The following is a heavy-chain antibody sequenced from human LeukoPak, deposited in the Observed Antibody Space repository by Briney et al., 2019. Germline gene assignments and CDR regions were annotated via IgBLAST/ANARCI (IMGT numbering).Heavy chain of an antibody. D-gene: IGHD1-26*01. CDR3: ARMYSGTSYYFDF. CDR1: GGSVSSDSNY. Sequence: PSETLSLTCSVSGGSVSSDSNYWSWIRQPPAKGLEWMGYFSYSGSTRYNPSLKSRVTMSVDTSKNQFSLRLISVAAADTAVYYCARMYSGTSYYFDFWGQGTLVTVSS. V-gene: IGHV4-61*01. CDR2: FSYSGST. J-gene: IGHJ4*02.